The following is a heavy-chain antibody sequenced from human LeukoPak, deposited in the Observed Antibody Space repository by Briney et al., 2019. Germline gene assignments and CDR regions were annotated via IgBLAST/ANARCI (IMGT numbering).Heavy chain of an antibody. Sequence: GGSLRLSCAASGFTFSSYGMHWVRQAPGKGLEWVAFIRYDGSNKYYADSVKGRFTISRDNSKNTLYLQMNSLRAEDTAVYYCAKYGVVLMGAILTGPDYWGQGTLVTASS. J-gene: IGHJ4*02. CDR2: IRYDGSNK. V-gene: IGHV3-30*02. D-gene: IGHD3-9*01. CDR3: AKYGVVLMGAILTGPDY. CDR1: GFTFSSYG.